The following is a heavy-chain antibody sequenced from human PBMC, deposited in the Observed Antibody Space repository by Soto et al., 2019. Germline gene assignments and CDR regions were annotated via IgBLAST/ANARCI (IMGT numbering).Heavy chain of an antibody. CDR3: AKGGYTFAYE. Sequence: PGGSLRLSCAASGFSFSTSSMAWVRQPPGKGLEWVSAISPSASDTLYAESVKGRFTISRDNSQNTLFLQMTILRADDTAVYYCAKGGYTFAYEWGQGALVTVSS. CDR1: GFSFSTSS. D-gene: IGHD5-18*01. J-gene: IGHJ4*02. V-gene: IGHV3-23*01. CDR2: ISPSASDT.